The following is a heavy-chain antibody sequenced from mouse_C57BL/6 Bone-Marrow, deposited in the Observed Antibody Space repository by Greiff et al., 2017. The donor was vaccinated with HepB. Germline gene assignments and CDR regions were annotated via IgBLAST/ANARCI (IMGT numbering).Heavy chain of an antibody. V-gene: IGHV1-59*01. CDR1: GYTFTSYW. J-gene: IGHJ4*01. CDR3: ARTGSPMDY. Sequence: QVQLQQPGAELVRPGTSVKLSCKASGYTFTSYWMHWVKQRPGQGLEWIGVIDPSDSYTNYNQKFKGKATLTVDTSPSTAYMQLSSLTSEDSAVYDCARTGSPMDYGGQGTSVTVSS. CDR2: IDPSDSYT.